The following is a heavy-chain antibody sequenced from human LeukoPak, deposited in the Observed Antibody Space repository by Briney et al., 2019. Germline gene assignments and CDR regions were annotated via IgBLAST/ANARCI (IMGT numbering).Heavy chain of an antibody. V-gene: IGHV5-51*01. D-gene: IGHD6-13*01. Sequence: GESLKISCKGSGYSFTSYWIGWVRQMPGKGLEWMGIIYPGDSDTRYSPSFQGQVTISADKSISTAYLQWSSLKASDTAMYYCASKGPYSSSWFGASDAFDIWGQGTMVTVSS. CDR3: ASKGPYSSSWFGASDAFDI. CDR1: GYSFTSYW. CDR2: IYPGDSDT. J-gene: IGHJ3*02.